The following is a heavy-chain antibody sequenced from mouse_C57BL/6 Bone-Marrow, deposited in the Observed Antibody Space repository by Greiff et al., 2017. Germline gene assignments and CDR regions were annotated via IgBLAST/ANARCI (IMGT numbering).Heavy chain of an antibody. CDR3: VTGGYAMDY. CDR1: GYSFTGYY. CDR2: INPSTGGT. V-gene: IGHV1-42*01. Sequence: EVQLQQSGPELVKPGASVKISCKASGYSFTGYYMNWVKQSPEKSLEWIGEINPSTGGTTYNQKFKAKATLTVDKSSSTAYMQLKSLTSEDSADYYCVTGGYAMDYWGQGTSVTVSS. J-gene: IGHJ4*01.